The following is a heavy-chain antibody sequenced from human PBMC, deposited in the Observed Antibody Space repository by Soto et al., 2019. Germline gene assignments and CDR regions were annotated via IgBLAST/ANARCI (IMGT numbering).Heavy chain of an antibody. Sequence: QVQLVESGGGVVQPGRSLSLPCAASGFPFGNFAMHWVRQPPGKGLEGVALISYDGYNKYNAASVKGRFTISRDSSKSTLYLQMDSLKAEDTAVYYCAKDPANVEIHGAFDYWGQGTLVTVSS. CDR2: ISYDGYNK. V-gene: IGHV3-30*18. CDR1: GFPFGNFA. D-gene: IGHD4-17*01. CDR3: AKDPANVEIHGAFDY. J-gene: IGHJ4*02.